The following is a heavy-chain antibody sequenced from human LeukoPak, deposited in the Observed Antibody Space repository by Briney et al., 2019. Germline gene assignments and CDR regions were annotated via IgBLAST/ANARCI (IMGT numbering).Heavy chain of an antibody. Sequence: RPGGSLRLSCAASGFTFSSYGMHWVRQAPGKGLEWVAVISYDGSNKYYADSVKGRFTISRDNSKNTLYLQMNSLRAEDTAVYYCARGSTTGTREVDYWGQGTLVTVSS. J-gene: IGHJ4*02. V-gene: IGHV3-30*03. D-gene: IGHD1-1*01. CDR3: ARGSTTGTREVDY. CDR2: ISYDGSNK. CDR1: GFTFSSYG.